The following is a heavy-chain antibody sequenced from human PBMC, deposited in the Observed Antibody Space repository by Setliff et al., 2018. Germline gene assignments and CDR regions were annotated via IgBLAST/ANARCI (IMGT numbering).Heavy chain of an antibody. CDR1: GDSISSSRYY. Sequence: ASETLSLTCTVSGDSISSSRYYWAWIRQPPGKGLEWIGNIYYSGTTYSNPSLKSRVTMSVDTSKNQFSLRLNSVTASDTAVYYCATTGTYRYFDYWGQGTLVTV. CDR3: ATTGTYRYFDY. D-gene: IGHD1-1*01. J-gene: IGHJ4*02. CDR2: IYYSGTT. V-gene: IGHV4-39*01.